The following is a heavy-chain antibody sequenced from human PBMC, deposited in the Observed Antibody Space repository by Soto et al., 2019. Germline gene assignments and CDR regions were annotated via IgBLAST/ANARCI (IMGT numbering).Heavy chain of an antibody. CDR1: GFTFSSYG. J-gene: IGHJ4*02. V-gene: IGHV3-30*18. CDR3: AKESGGYYDSSGPPLSY. CDR2: ISYDGSNK. D-gene: IGHD3-22*01. Sequence: QVQLVESGGGVVQPGRSLRLSCAASGFTFSSYGMHWVRQAPGKGLEWVAVISYDGSNKYYADSVKGRFTISRDNSKNTLYLQMNSLRAEDTAVYYCAKESGGYYDSSGPPLSYWGQGTLVTVSS.